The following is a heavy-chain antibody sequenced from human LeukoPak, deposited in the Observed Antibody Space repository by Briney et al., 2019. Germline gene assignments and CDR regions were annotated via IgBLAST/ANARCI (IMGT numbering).Heavy chain of an antibody. V-gene: IGHV3-23*01. CDR2: ISGSGGST. D-gene: IGHD3-10*01. CDR3: AKRQRGSGSYQAFDY. J-gene: IGHJ4*02. CDR1: RFTFSSYA. Sequence: PGGSLRLSCAASRFTFSSYAMSWVRQAPGKGLEWVSGISGSGGSTYYADSVKGRFTISRDNSKNTLYLQMNSPRAEDTAVYYCAKRQRGSGSYQAFDYWGQGTLVTVSS.